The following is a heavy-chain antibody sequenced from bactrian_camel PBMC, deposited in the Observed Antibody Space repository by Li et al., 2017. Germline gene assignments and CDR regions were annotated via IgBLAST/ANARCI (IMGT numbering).Heavy chain of an antibody. CDR2: IDSGDHS. J-gene: IGHJ4*01. Sequence: QVQLVESGGGEVQAGGSLRLSCTASEPISDLYCMGWFRQQPGKKREGLVTIDSGDHSKFADSVKDRFTISQDSSKKILYLQLNDLKPEDTALYYCAAGWKGGSCDYRYKGQGTQVTVS. V-gene: IGHV3S53*01. D-gene: IGHD2*01. CDR1: EPISDLYC.